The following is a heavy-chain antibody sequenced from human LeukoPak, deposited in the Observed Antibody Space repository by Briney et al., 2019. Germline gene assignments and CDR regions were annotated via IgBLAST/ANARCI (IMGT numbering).Heavy chain of an antibody. V-gene: IGHV4-59*13. CDR3: ARGGYYGSGDDFRFDP. CDR1: GGSISSYY. J-gene: IGHJ5*02. D-gene: IGHD3-10*01. Sequence: SETLSLTCTVSGGSISSYYWSWIRQPPGKGLEWVGYIYYSGSTNYNPSLKSRVTISVDTSKNQFSLKLSSVTAADTAVYYCARGGYYGSGDDFRFDPWGQGTLVTVSS. CDR2: IYYSGST.